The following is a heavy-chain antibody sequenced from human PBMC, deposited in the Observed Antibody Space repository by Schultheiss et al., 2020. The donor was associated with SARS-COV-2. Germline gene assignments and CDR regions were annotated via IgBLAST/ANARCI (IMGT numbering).Heavy chain of an antibody. CDR3: ARDEEHYYYGMDV. Sequence: SVKVSCKASGGTFSSYAISWVRQAPGQGLEWMGGIIPIFGTANYAQKFQGRVTITADESTSTAYMELSSLRSEDMVVYYCARDEEHYYYGMDVWGQGTMVTVSS. D-gene: IGHD1-26*01. J-gene: IGHJ6*02. CDR2: IIPIFGTA. V-gene: IGHV1-69*13. CDR1: GGTFSSYA.